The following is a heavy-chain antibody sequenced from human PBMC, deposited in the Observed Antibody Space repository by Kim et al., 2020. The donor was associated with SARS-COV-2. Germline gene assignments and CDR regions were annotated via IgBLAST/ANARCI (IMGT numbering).Heavy chain of an antibody. V-gene: IGHV4-59*01. CDR1: GGSISSYY. J-gene: IGHJ4*02. D-gene: IGHD3-22*01. Sequence: SETLSLTCTVSGGSISSYYWSWIRQPPGKGLEWIGYIYYSGSTNYNPSLKSRVTISVDTSKNQFSLKLSSVTAADTAVYYCARADYYDSSGYYYLGIDYWGQGTLVTVSS. CDR2: IYYSGST. CDR3: ARADYYDSSGYYYLGIDY.